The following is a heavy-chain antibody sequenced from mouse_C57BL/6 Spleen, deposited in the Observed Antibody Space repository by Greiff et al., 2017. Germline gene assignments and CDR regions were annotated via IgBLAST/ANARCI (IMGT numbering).Heavy chain of an antibody. D-gene: IGHD2-4*01. Sequence: VQLVESGPGLVAPSQSLSITCTVSGFSLTSYAISWVRQPPGKGLEWLGVIWTGGGTNYNSALKSRLSISKDNSKSQVFLKMNSLQTDDTARYYCARNFYDYDVGAMDYWGQGTSVTVSS. CDR3: ARNFYDYDVGAMDY. CDR1: GFSLTSYA. V-gene: IGHV2-9-1*01. CDR2: IWTGGGT. J-gene: IGHJ4*01.